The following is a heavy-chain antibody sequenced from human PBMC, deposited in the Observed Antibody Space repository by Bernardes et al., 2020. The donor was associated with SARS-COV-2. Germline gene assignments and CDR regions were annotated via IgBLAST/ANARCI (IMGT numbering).Heavy chain of an antibody. CDR1: GFTFEDYT. CDR2: VSWDGSTT. D-gene: IGHD3-3*01. Sequence: GGSLRLSCAASGFTFEDYTMHWVRQVPGKGLEGVSLVSWDGSTTNYADSVKGRFIISRDSSRNTVHLQMDSLRKEDTALYYCATERQSLTVFGVGHDAFDFWGQGTMVTVSS. CDR3: ATERQSLTVFGVGHDAFDF. J-gene: IGHJ3*01. V-gene: IGHV3-43*01.